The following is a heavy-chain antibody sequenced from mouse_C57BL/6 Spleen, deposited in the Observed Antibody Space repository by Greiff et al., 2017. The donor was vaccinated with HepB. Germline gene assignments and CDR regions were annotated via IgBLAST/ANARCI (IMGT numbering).Heavy chain of an antibody. Sequence: VQLQQPGAELVKPGASVKLSCKASGYTFTSYWMHWVKQRPGQGLEWIGMIHPNSGSTNYNEKFKSKATLTVYKSSSTASMQLSSLTSEDSAVYYCASRDYGSSYYFDYWGQGTTLTVSS. CDR2: IHPNSGST. CDR1: GYTFTSYW. J-gene: IGHJ2*01. D-gene: IGHD1-1*01. CDR3: ASRDYGSSYYFDY. V-gene: IGHV1-64*01.